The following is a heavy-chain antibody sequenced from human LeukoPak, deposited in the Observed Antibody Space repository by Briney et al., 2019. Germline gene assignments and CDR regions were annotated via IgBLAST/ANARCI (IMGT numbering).Heavy chain of an antibody. V-gene: IGHV3-21*01. CDR2: ISSSSSYI. J-gene: IGHJ6*03. CDR3: ARDYFDVRDSNYMDV. CDR1: GFTFSSYS. Sequence: AGGSLRLSCAASGFTFSSYSMNWVRQAPGKGLEWVSSISSSSSYIYYADSVKGRFTISRDNAKNSLYLQMNSLRAEDTAVYYCARDYFDVRDSNYMDVWGKGTTVTISS. D-gene: IGHD2/OR15-2a*01.